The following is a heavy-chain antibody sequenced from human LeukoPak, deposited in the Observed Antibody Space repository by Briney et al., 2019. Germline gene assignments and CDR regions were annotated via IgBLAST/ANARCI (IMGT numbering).Heavy chain of an antibody. CDR3: ARDGGYCSGGSCYKYYYYYGMDV. V-gene: IGHV1-69*13. J-gene: IGHJ6*02. CDR1: GYTLTELS. Sequence: SVKVSCKVSGYTLTELSMHWVRQAPGQGLEWMGGIIPIFGTANYAQKFQGRVTITADESTSTAYMELSSLRSEDTAVYYCARDGGYCSGGSCYKYYYYYGMDVWGQGTTVTVSS. CDR2: IIPIFGTA. D-gene: IGHD2-15*01.